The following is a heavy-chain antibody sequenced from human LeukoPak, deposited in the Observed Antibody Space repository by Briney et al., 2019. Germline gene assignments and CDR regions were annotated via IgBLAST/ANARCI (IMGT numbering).Heavy chain of an antibody. CDR2: ISNSGTT. CDR3: ARRNYYGSARHFDF. CDR1: DDFISSYY. J-gene: IGHJ4*02. D-gene: IGHD3-10*01. V-gene: IGHV4-59*01. Sequence: SETLSLTCTVSDDFISSYYWSWIRQPPGQGLEWIGYISNSGTTKYNPSLKSRVTISVDTSKKQFYLDVSSVTAADTAVYYCARRNYYGSARHFDFWGQGTLVTVSS.